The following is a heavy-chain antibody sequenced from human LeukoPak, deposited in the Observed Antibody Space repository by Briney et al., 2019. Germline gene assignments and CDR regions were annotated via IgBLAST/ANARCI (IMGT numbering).Heavy chain of an antibody. CDR2: IDGRCGNI. V-gene: IGHV3-21*01. CDR3: ARETYYSGSGSGGWLDP. J-gene: IGHJ5*02. CDR1: GFNFETYN. D-gene: IGHD3-10*01. Sequence: GGSLRLSCGASGFNFETYNMHWIRQAPGKGLEWVSSIDGRCGNIYYADAVQGRFTISRDNAKDSLFLQMNSLRAEDTAIYFCARETYYSGSGSGGWLDPWGQGSLVTVSS.